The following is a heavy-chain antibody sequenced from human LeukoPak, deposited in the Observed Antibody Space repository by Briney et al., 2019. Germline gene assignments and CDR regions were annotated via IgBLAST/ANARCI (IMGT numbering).Heavy chain of an antibody. Sequence: GASVKVSCKASGYTFTSYFMHWVRQAPGQGLEWMGIINPSGGRTNYAQKFQGRVTMTRDMSTSTVYMELSSLRSEDTAVYYCARDRGCSSTSCYYYYYMDVWGKGTTVTVSS. D-gene: IGHD2-2*01. CDR2: INPSGGRT. CDR1: GYTFTSYF. CDR3: ARDRGCSSTSCYYYYYMDV. J-gene: IGHJ6*03. V-gene: IGHV1-46*01.